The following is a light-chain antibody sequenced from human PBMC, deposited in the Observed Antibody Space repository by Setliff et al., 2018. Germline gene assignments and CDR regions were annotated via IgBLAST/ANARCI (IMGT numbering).Light chain of an antibody. J-gene: IGLJ2*01. V-gene: IGLV3-21*04. CDR3: QVWDSSSDHSVV. Sequence: SYALTQPPSVSVAPGKTARITCGGNNIGSKSVHWYQQKPGQAPVLVIYXXXXRPXXXXXXXXXXXXXXXXXXXXSXXEXGDEADYYCQVWDSSSDHSVVFGGGTKVTVL. CDR1: NIGSKS. CDR2: XXX.